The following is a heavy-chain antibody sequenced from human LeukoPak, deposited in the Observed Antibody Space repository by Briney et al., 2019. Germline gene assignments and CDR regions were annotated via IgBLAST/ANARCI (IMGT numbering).Heavy chain of an antibody. D-gene: IGHD3-9*01. V-gene: IGHV1-18*04. Sequence: GASVKVSCKASAYTFTSYGISWVRQAPGQGLEWMGWISAYNGNTNYAQKLQGRVTMTTDTSTSTAYMELRSLRSDDTAVYYCARAEGYYDILTGYYDPYYFDYWGQGTLVTVSS. CDR1: AYTFTSYG. CDR3: ARAEGYYDILTGYYDPYYFDY. J-gene: IGHJ4*02. CDR2: ISAYNGNT.